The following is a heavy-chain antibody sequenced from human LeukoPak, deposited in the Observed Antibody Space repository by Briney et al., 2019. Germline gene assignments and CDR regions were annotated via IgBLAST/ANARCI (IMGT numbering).Heavy chain of an antibody. V-gene: IGHV3-74*01. CDR1: GFTFSSYC. D-gene: IGHD4-17*01. CDR2: IKGDGSDT. J-gene: IGHJ4*02. CDR3: ARASTTVPNLLDY. Sequence: PGGSLTLSCEASGFTFSSYCMHGVRQTPGKGLVCLSRIKGDGSDTLYAYSVKGRFTISRDNSKNTLYLQTSSLGVVDTAVYYCARASTTVPNLLDYWGQGALVSVSS.